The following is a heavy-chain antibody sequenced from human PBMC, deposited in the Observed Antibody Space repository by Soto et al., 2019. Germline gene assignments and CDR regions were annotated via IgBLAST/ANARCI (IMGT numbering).Heavy chain of an antibody. J-gene: IGHJ5*02. CDR2: IKSKTDGGTT. D-gene: IGHD3-10*01. Sequence: EVQLVESGGGLVKPGGSLRLSCAASGFTFSNAWMSWVRQAPGKGLEWVGRIKSKTDGGTTDYAAPVKGRFTISRDDSKYTLYLQMNSLKTEDTAVYYCTTAPYGSGSYLRYNWFDPWGQGTLVTVSS. CDR1: GFTFSNAW. CDR3: TTAPYGSGSYLRYNWFDP. V-gene: IGHV3-15*01.